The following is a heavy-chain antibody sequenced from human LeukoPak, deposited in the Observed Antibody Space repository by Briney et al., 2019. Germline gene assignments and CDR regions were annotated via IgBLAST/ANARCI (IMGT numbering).Heavy chain of an antibody. CDR1: GFTFSSYG. J-gene: IGHJ3*02. Sequence: GGSLRLSCAASGFTFSSYGMHWVRLAPGKGLEWVAVIWYDGSNKYYADSVKGRFTISRDNSKNTLYLQMNSLRAEDTAVYYCAREGAAAATGAFDIWGQGTMVTVSS. CDR3: AREGAAAATGAFDI. CDR2: IWYDGSNK. V-gene: IGHV3-33*01. D-gene: IGHD6-13*01.